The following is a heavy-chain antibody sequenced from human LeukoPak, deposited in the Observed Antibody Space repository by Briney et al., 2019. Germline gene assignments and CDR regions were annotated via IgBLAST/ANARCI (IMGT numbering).Heavy chain of an antibody. V-gene: IGHV4-61*02. Sequence: PSETLSLTCTVSGGSISSGSYYWSWIRQPAGKGLEWIGRVYTSGSTNYNPSLKSRVTISIDTSKNQFSLRLSSVTAADTAVYYCARTENYYSYMDVWGKGTTVTVSS. CDR3: ARTENYYSYMDV. J-gene: IGHJ6*03. CDR1: GGSISSGSYY. CDR2: VYTSGST.